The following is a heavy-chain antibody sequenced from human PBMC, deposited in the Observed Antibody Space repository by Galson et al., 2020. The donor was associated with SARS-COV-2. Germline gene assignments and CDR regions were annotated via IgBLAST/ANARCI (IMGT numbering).Heavy chain of an antibody. D-gene: IGHD3-22*01. V-gene: IGHV4-59*13. CDR3: ARETYDSGGPIDY. CDR2: IYYSGST. J-gene: IGHJ4*02. CDR1: GGSISSYY. Sequence: SETLSLTCTVSGGSISSYYWSWIRQPPGKGLEWIGYIYYSGSTNYNPSLKSRVTISVDTSKNQFSLKLSSVTAADTAVYYCARETYDSGGPIDYWGQGTLVTVSS.